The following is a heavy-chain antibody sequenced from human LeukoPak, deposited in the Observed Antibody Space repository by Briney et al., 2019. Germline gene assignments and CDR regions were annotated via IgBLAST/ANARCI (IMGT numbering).Heavy chain of an antibody. CDR1: GGYISSFYW. CDR3: ARGGYYGSGNDFRFDP. D-gene: IGHD3-10*01. Sequence: PSETLSLTCAVSGGYISSFYWWSWVRQPPGKGLEWIGEIYHSGTTNSNPSLKSRVAISVDKSNNQFSLRLSSVTAADTAVYYCARGGYYGSGNDFRFDPWGQGTLVTVSS. V-gene: IGHV4-4*02. CDR2: IYHSGTT. J-gene: IGHJ5*02.